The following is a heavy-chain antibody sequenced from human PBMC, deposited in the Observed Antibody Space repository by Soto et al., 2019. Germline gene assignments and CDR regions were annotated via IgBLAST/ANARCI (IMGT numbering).Heavy chain of an antibody. Sequence: GGSLRLSCAASGFTFSNAWMNWVRQAPGKGLEWVGRIKSKTDGGTTDYAAPVKGRFTISRDDSKNTLYLQMNSLKTEDTAVYYCTTEGLWGITMIVVVITTIVVIKVGWFDPWGQGTLVTVSS. CDR3: TTEGLWGITMIVVVITTIVVIKVGWFDP. CDR1: GFTFSNAW. V-gene: IGHV3-15*07. J-gene: IGHJ5*02. D-gene: IGHD3-22*01. CDR2: IKSKTDGGTT.